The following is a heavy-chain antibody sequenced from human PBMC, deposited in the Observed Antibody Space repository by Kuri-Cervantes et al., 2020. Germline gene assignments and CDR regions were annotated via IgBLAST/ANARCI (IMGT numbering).Heavy chain of an antibody. V-gene: IGHV3-30*03. Sequence: GGSLRLSCAASGFTFSSYGMHWVRQAPGKGLEWVAVISYDGSNKYYADSVKGRFTIPRDNSKNTLYLQMNSLRAEGTAVYYCARELGYCTGGVCPWGQGTLVTVSS. CDR2: ISYDGSNK. CDR1: GFTFSSYG. J-gene: IGHJ5*02. D-gene: IGHD2-8*02. CDR3: ARELGYCTGGVCP.